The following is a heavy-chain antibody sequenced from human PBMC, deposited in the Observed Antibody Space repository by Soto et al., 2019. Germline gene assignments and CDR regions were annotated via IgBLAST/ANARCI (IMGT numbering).Heavy chain of an antibody. V-gene: IGHV4-59*01. CDR3: ARESYYYDSCGDKFRGFDD. D-gene: IGHD3-22*01. CDR1: GGSISIYY. Sequence: SDTLSLTCTVSGGSISIYYWNWIGQPPGKGLEWIGYIYYSGSTNYNPSLKSRVTISVDTSKNQFSLKLSSVTAADTAVYYCARESYYYDSCGDKFRGFDDWGQGTLVTVSS. CDR2: IYYSGST. J-gene: IGHJ4*02.